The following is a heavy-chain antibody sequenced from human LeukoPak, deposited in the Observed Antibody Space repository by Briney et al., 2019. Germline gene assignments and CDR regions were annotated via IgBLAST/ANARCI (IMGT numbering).Heavy chain of an antibody. J-gene: IGHJ4*02. V-gene: IGHV3-23*01. CDR2: ISGSDSST. CDR1: GFTFSSSA. Sequence: GGSLRLSCAASGFTFSSSAMSWVRQAPGKGLEWVSTISGSDSSTHYADSVKGRFTISRDNSKNTLYLQMNSLRADDTAVYYCATYRQVLLPFESWGQGTLVTVSS. D-gene: IGHD2-8*02. CDR3: ATYRQVLLPFES.